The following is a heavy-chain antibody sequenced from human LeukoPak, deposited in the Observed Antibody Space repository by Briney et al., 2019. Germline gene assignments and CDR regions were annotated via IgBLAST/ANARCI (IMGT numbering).Heavy chain of an antibody. Sequence: SENLSRNCALYGGTCTYYYWAWIRQPPGKGLEGMGEINHAGTADYNPSLKSRVTISVDTSNNQFSLRLNSVTPADTAVYYCARLNLEYFYSSGPNDYWGQGTLVTVSS. D-gene: IGHD2/OR15-2a*01. J-gene: IGHJ4*02. V-gene: IGHV4-34*01. CDR1: GGTCTYYY. CDR2: INHAGTA. CDR3: ARLNLEYFYSSGPNDY.